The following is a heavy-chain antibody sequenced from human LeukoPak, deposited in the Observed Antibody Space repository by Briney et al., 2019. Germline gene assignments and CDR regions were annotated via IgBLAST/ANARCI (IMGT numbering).Heavy chain of an antibody. V-gene: IGHV3-30*02. CDR1: GFTFSAYG. Sequence: SGGSLSLSCGASGFTFSAYGMHWVRQAPGKGLEWVAFIHYDGSIKSYADSVKGRFTISRDNSNNTLYLQMTGMTTEDTAVYYCAKLSRTLPVDYWGQGTLVTVSS. J-gene: IGHJ4*01. CDR2: IHYDGSIK. CDR3: AKLSRTLPVDY. D-gene: IGHD2/OR15-2a*01.